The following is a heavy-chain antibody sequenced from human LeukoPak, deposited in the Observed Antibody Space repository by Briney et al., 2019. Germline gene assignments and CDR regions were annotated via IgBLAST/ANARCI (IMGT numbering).Heavy chain of an antibody. V-gene: IGHV3-48*04. CDR1: GFTFSSYS. CDR2: ISSSSSTI. CDR3: ARVELRYSSGLKVFRDY. J-gene: IGHJ4*02. Sequence: GESLRLSCAASGFTFSSYSMNWVRQAPGKGLEWVSYISSSSSTIYYADSVKGRFTISRDNAKNSLYLQMNSLRAEDTAVYYCARVELRYSSGLKVFRDYWGQGTLVTVSS. D-gene: IGHD6-19*01.